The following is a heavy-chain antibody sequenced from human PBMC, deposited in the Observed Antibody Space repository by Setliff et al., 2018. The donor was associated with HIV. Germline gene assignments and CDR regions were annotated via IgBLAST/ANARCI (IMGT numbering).Heavy chain of an antibody. J-gene: IGHJ4*02. D-gene: IGHD3-16*01. Sequence: PGGSLRLSCAASGFPFTGYWMSWVRQAPGKTLEWVANINQDGSEKYYVDSVKGRFTISRDNAKNSLYLQMNSLGGEDTAVYYCVRDWHSSAWGKVGDYWGQGTLVTVSS. CDR3: VRDWHSSAWGKVGDY. V-gene: IGHV3-7*03. CDR1: GFPFTGYW. CDR2: INQDGSEK.